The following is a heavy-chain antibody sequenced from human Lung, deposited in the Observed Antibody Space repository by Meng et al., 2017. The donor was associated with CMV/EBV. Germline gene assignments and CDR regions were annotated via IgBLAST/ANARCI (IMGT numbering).Heavy chain of an antibody. D-gene: IGHD2-2*01. CDR3: ARDIYHTDIVVVRSDAFDI. Sequence: GSLRLSCAVYGGSFSGYYWSWIRQPPGKGLEWIGSIYYSGSTYYNPSLKSRVTISVDTSKNQFSLKLSSVTAADTAVYYCARDIYHTDIVVVRSDAFDIWGQGTRVT. J-gene: IGHJ3*02. V-gene: IGHV4-34*01. CDR1: GGSFSGYY. CDR2: IYYSGST.